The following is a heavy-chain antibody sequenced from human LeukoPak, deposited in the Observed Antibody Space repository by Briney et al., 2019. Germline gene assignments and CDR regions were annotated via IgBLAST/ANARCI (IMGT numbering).Heavy chain of an antibody. J-gene: IGHJ3*02. Sequence: ASVKVSCKASGYTFTGYYMHWVRQAPGQGLEWMGIINPSGGSTSYAQKFQGRVTMTRDTSTSTVYMELSSLRSEDTAVYYCARAMLKRGYCSGGSCYSAFDIWGQGTMVTVSS. CDR2: INPSGGST. V-gene: IGHV1-46*01. CDR3: ARAMLKRGYCSGGSCYSAFDI. D-gene: IGHD2-15*01. CDR1: GYTFTGYY.